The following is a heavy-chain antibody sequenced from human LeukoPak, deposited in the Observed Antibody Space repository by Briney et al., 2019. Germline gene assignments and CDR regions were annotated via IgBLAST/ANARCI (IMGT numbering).Heavy chain of an antibody. Sequence: PGGSLRLSCAASGFTFSSYAMHWVHQAPGKGLECVAVISYDGSNKYYADSVKGRFTISRDNSKNTLYLQMNSLRAEDTAVYYCARELDCSSTSCYQGSLYYYYGMDVWGQGTTVTVSS. J-gene: IGHJ6*02. CDR3: ARELDCSSTSCYQGSLYYYYGMDV. V-gene: IGHV3-30-3*01. CDR2: ISYDGSNK. CDR1: GFTFSSYA. D-gene: IGHD2-2*01.